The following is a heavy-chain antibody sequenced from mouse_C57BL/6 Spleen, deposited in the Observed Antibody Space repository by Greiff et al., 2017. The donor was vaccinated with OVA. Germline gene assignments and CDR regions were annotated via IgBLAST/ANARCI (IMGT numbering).Heavy chain of an antibody. CDR3: ARPTTVGGFAD. CDR2: INPNNGGT. Sequence: EVQLQQSGPELVKPGASVKISCKASGYTFTDYYMNWVKQSHGKSLEWIGDINPNNGGTSYNQKFKGKATLTVDKSSSTAYMELRSLTSEDSAVYYWARPTTVGGFADWGQGTLVTVSA. D-gene: IGHD1-1*01. V-gene: IGHV1-26*01. CDR1: GYTFTDYY. J-gene: IGHJ3*01.